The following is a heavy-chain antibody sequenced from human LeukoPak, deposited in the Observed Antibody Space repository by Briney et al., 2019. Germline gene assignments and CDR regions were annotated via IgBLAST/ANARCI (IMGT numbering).Heavy chain of an antibody. V-gene: IGHV3-53*01. CDR1: GFTVGSNY. Sequence: GGSLRLSCAASGFTVGSNYMSWVRQAPGKGLEWVSVIYSGGSTYYADSVKGRFTISRDNSKNTLYLQMNSLRAEDTAVCYCARSVDTAMGGFFDYWGQGTLVTVSS. J-gene: IGHJ4*02. D-gene: IGHD5-18*01. CDR2: IYSGGST. CDR3: ARSVDTAMGGFFDY.